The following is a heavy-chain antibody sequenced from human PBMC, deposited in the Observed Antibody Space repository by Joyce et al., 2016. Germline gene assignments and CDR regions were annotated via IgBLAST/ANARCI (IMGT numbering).Heavy chain of an antibody. CDR3: VGGYCVGRSCHRPY. CDR1: GFTFSNYW. V-gene: IGHV3-7*01. J-gene: IGHJ4*02. Sequence: EVRLVESGGGLVQPGGSLRVSCAASGFTFSNYWMTWVRQAPGKGLEGVARINQAGSEKHYVDSVKGRFTISRDNAKNSLYLQMNSLRGEDTAVYYCVGGYCVGRSCHRPYWGPGTLVTVSS. D-gene: IGHD2-21*01. CDR2: INQAGSEK.